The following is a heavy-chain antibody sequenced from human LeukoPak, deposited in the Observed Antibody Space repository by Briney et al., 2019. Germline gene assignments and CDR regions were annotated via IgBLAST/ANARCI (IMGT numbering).Heavy chain of an antibody. CDR3: ARGVVLDTPRNYYYYGMDV. J-gene: IGHJ6*02. D-gene: IGHD2-15*01. CDR1: GYTFTSYD. Sequence: ASVKVSCKASGYTFTSYDINWVRQATGQGLEWMGWMNPNSGNTGYAQKFQGRVTITRDTSASTAYMELSSLRSEDTAVYYCARGVVLDTPRNYYYYGMDVWGQGTTVTVSS. CDR2: MNPNSGNT. V-gene: IGHV1-8*01.